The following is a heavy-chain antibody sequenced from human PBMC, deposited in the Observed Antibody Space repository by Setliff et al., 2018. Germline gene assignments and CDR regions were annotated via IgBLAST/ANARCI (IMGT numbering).Heavy chain of an antibody. CDR3: ARDFWGSLDY. CDR2: NYDTGNT. CDR1: GGSVSSGGYL. J-gene: IGHJ4*02. V-gene: IGHV4-61*08. Sequence: SETLSLTCTVSGGSVSSGGYLWSWIRQPPGKGLGWIGYNYDTGNTNINPSLKSRLTISVDRTKNQFSLKLSSVTAADTAVYYCARDFWGSLDYWGQGTLVTVSS. D-gene: IGHD7-27*01.